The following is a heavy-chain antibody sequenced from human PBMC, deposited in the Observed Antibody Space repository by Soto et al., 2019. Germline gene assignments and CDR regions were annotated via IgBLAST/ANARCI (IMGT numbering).Heavy chain of an antibody. CDR2: ISGSGGST. CDR1: GFTFSSYA. V-gene: IGHV3-23*01. J-gene: IGHJ4*02. D-gene: IGHD3-9*01. CDR3: TRRGLTCSDY. Sequence: GGSLRLSCAASGFTFSSYAMSWVRQAPGKGLEWVSAISGSGGSTYYADSVKGRFTISRDDSNSIAYLQMNSLKTEDTAVYYCTRRGLTCSDYWGQGTLVTVSS.